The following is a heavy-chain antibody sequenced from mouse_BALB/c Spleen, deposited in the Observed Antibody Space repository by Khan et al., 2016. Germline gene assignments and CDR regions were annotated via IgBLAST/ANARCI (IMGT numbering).Heavy chain of an antibody. J-gene: IGHJ4*01. Sequence: QVRLQQSGAELVRPGSSVKIPCKASGYAFSSYWMNWVKQRPGQGLEWIGQIYPGDGDTNYNGKFQGKATLTAVKSSSPAYMQLSSLTSEDSAVYFCAKLTGTREAMDYWGRGTSVTVSS. D-gene: IGHD4-1*01. CDR2: IYPGDGDT. CDR1: GYAFSSYW. V-gene: IGHV1-80*01. CDR3: AKLTGTREAMDY.